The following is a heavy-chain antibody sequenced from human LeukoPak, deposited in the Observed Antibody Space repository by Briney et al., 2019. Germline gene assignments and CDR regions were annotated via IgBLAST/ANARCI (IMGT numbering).Heavy chain of an antibody. CDR3: ARGPQVVPAAISGYFDY. D-gene: IGHD2-2*02. Sequence: PGRSLRLSCAASGFTFSSYAMHWVRQAPGKGLEWVAVISYDGSNKYYADSVKGRFTISRDNSKNTLYLQMNSLRAEDTAVYYCARGPQVVPAAISGYFDYWGQGTLATVSS. CDR1: GFTFSSYA. V-gene: IGHV3-30-3*01. CDR2: ISYDGSNK. J-gene: IGHJ4*02.